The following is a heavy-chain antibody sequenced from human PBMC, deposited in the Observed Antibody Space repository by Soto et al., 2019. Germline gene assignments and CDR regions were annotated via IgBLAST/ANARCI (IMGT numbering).Heavy chain of an antibody. J-gene: IGHJ1*01. V-gene: IGHV4-59*11. D-gene: IGHD3-16*01. CDR1: GFYLIDLY. CDR2: LYYSGTG. CDR3: ARRGGGLARGFGI. Sequence: VSGFYLIDLYGSRIRQQTGKGLEWDGYLYYSGTGNYNPSLKSRVTISVDASKNQASLRLTSVTAADTAFYYCARRGGGLARGFGIWGEGTVVSLSS.